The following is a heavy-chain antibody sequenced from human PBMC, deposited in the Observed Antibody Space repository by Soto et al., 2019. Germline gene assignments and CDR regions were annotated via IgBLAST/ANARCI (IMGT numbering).Heavy chain of an antibody. D-gene: IGHD3-22*01. V-gene: IGHV1-3*01. CDR1: GYTFTSYA. Sequence: ASVKVSCKASGYTFTSYAMHWVRQAPGQRLEWMGWINAGNGNTKYSQKFQGRVTITRDTSASTAYMELSSLRSEDTAVYYCASYGWSYYDSSGYYIRSDAFDIWGQGTMVTVSS. J-gene: IGHJ3*02. CDR3: ASYGWSYYDSSGYYIRSDAFDI. CDR2: INAGNGNT.